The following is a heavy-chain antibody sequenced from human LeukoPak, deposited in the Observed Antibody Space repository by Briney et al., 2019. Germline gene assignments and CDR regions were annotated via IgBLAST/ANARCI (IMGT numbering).Heavy chain of an antibody. Sequence: GGSLRLSYAASGFTFDDYGMSWVRQAPGKGLEWVSGINWNGGSTGYADSVKGRFTISRDNAKNSLYLQMNSLRAEDTALYYCAREGVRYDSTGYYYYDYFDYWGQGTLVTVSS. D-gene: IGHD3-22*01. CDR2: INWNGGST. CDR3: AREGVRYDSTGYYYYDYFDY. J-gene: IGHJ4*02. CDR1: GFTFDDYG. V-gene: IGHV3-20*03.